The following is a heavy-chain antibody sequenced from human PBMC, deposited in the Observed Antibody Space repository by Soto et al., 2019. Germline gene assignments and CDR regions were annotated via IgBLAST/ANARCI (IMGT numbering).Heavy chain of an antibody. Sequence: QVQLVQSGAEVKKPGASVKVSCKASGYPFTSYDINWVRQATGHGLEYLGWMNPNSGNTGYVQKFQGRVTMTRDTAISTADMELSSLRSEDAAGEFCARGIKYGAYARWFDPWGQGTLVTVSA. CDR3: ARGIKYGAYARWFDP. J-gene: IGHJ5*02. V-gene: IGHV1-8*01. CDR1: GYPFTSYD. D-gene: IGHD4-17*01. CDR2: MNPNSGNT.